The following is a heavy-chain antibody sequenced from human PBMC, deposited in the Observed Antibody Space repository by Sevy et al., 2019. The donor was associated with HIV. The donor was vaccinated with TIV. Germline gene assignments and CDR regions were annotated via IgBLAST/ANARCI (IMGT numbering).Heavy chain of an antibody. CDR1: GYTFTGYY. CDR3: AREYGSGSLAAFDI. V-gene: IGHV1-2*02. J-gene: IGHJ3*02. CDR2: INPNSGGT. D-gene: IGHD3-10*01. Sequence: ASVKVSCKASGYTFTGYYMHWVRQAPGQGLEWMGWINPNSGGTNYAQKFQGRVTMTRDTSISTAYMELSRLRSDDTAVYYCAREYGSGSLAAFDIWGQGTIVTVSS.